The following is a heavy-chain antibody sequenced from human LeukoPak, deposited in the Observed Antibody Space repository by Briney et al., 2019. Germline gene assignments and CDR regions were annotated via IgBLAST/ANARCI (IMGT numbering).Heavy chain of an antibody. CDR1: GASISSGDNY. J-gene: IGHJ6*03. D-gene: IGHD3-3*01. CDR2: INHSGGT. CDR3: ARGTIGAEDYMDV. V-gene: IGHV4-30-2*01. Sequence: SETLSLTCTVSGASISSGDNYWAWIRQPPGKGLQWIGYINHSGGTYYNPSLKSRVTISVDRSRNQFSLNLNSVTAADTAVYYCARGTIGAEDYMDVWGKGTTVTVSS.